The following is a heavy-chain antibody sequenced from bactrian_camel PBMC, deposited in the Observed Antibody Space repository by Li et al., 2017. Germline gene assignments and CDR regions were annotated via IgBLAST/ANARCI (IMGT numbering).Heavy chain of an antibody. Sequence: QLVESGGGSVQAGGSLRLSCAASGFTLSSYDMSWVRQAPEKEREGVGVIDSASASGNLVASVKGRFTISQDNAKRTVYLQMHNLKPEDSAMYYCVAASRPVGGNCPIFLSYNAWGQGTQVTVS. V-gene: IGHV3S40*01. J-gene: IGHJ6*01. CDR3: VAASRPVGGNCPIFLSYNA. D-gene: IGHD3*01. CDR1: GFTLSSYD. CDR2: IDSASASG.